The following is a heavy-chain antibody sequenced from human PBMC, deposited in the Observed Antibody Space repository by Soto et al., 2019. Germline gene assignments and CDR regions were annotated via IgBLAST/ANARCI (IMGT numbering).Heavy chain of an antibody. D-gene: IGHD2-2*01. CDR1: GYTFTGYY. J-gene: IGHJ5*02. CDR3: ARVERVVVPDVTGNWFDP. V-gene: IGHV1-2*02. CDR2: INPNSGGT. Sequence: ASVKVSCKASGYTFTGYYMHWVRQAPGQGLEWMGWINPNSGGTNYAQKFQGRVTMTRDTSISTAYMELSRLRSDDTAVYYCARVERVVVPDVTGNWFDPWGQGTLVTVSS.